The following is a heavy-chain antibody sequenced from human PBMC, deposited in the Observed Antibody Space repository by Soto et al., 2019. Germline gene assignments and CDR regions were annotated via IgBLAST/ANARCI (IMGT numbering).Heavy chain of an antibody. D-gene: IGHD4-17*01. CDR3: ARRTVTAYHYFDY. CDR2: INRASIYI. Sequence: GGSLRLSCVASGFTFSTYDMNWVRQAPGKGLEWVSSINRASIYIYYADSVRGRFTIPRDNAKNSLYLQMDSLRVEDTAVYYCARRTVTAYHYFDYWGQGTLVTVSS. J-gene: IGHJ4*02. CDR1: GFTFSTYD. V-gene: IGHV3-21*01.